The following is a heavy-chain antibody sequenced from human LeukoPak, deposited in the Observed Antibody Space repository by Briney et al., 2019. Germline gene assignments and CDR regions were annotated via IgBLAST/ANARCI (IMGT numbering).Heavy chain of an antibody. CDR1: GYTFTSYD. D-gene: IGHD3-10*01. Sequence: ASVKVSCKASGYTFTSYDINWVRQATGQGLEWMGWMNPNSGNTGYAQKFQGRVTMTRNTSISTAYMELSSLRSEDTAVYYFARALKYYGSGSYSNYYYGMDVWGQGTTVTVSS. V-gene: IGHV1-8*01. CDR3: ARALKYYGSGSYSNYYYGMDV. J-gene: IGHJ6*02. CDR2: MNPNSGNT.